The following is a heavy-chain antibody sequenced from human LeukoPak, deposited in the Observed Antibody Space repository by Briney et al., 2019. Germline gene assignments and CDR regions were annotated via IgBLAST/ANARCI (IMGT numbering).Heavy chain of an antibody. CDR1: GGSISSYY. CDR2: IYDSGST. V-gene: IGHV4-59*01. J-gene: IGHJ6*03. Sequence: SETLSLTCTVSGGSISSYYWSWIRQPPGKGLEWIGYIYDSGSTNYNPSLKSRVTISVETSKNQFSLKLSSVTAADTAVYYCARDPGTFYYYYMDVWGKGTTVTVSS. D-gene: IGHD6-13*01. CDR3: ARDPGTFYYYYMDV.